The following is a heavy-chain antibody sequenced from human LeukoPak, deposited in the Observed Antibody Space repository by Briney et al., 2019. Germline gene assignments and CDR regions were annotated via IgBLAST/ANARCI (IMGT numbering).Heavy chain of an antibody. Sequence: GGSLILSCVASGLTFSTTSMNWVRQAPGKGLEWVSYISGSGSTIYYTDSVKGRFTISRDNARNSVYLQMNSLRDEDTATYYCTRGAIPGYGDNWFWFDSWGQGTLVSVSS. CDR2: ISGSGSTI. CDR1: GLTFSTTS. V-gene: IGHV3-48*02. D-gene: IGHD1-1*01. J-gene: IGHJ5*01. CDR3: TRGAIPGYGDNWFWFDS.